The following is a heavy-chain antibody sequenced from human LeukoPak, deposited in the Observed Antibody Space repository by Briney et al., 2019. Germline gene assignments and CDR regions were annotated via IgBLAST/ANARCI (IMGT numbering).Heavy chain of an antibody. Sequence: SETLSLTCTVSGGSISSGDYYWSWIRQPPGKGLEWIGYIYYSGSTHYNPSLKSRITMSVDTSKNQFSLKLSSVTAADTAVYYCARVDCSRTTCSLVYYYYMDVWGKGTTVTVSS. CDR1: GGSISSGDYY. CDR2: IYYSGST. D-gene: IGHD2-2*01. CDR3: ARVDCSRTTCSLVYYYYMDV. J-gene: IGHJ6*03. V-gene: IGHV4-30-4*08.